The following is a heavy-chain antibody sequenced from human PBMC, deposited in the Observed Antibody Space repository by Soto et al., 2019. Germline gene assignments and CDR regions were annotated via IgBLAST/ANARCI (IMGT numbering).Heavy chain of an antibody. CDR1: GGSINTGDLY. D-gene: IGHD2-21*02. CDR3: ASSGGVTLDY. V-gene: IGHV4-30-4*01. CDR2: IYYSGST. J-gene: IGHJ4*02. Sequence: QVRLEESGPRLVKPSQTLSLACTVSGGSINTGDLYWSWIRQPPGKGLEWIGYIYYSGSTYYNPSLKRRITISLDMSKNQFALRLSSVTATDTAVYYCASSGGVTLDYWGQGTPVTVSS.